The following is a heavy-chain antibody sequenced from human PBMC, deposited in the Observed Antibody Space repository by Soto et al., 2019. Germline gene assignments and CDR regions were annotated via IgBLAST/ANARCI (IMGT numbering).Heavy chain of an antibody. D-gene: IGHD3-22*01. CDR3: VRDRRIYYSDPHDEFVASDYEV. CDR2: FIPIFRTL. J-gene: IGHJ3*01. V-gene: IGHV1-69*01. Sequence: QVQLIQSEAEVKKPGSSVRVSCTASGGIFGSHGFSWVRQAPGQRLEWVGGFIPIFRTLTYKEKFQARVRIAADESTNAVYLDLSSLPSEDTAVYYCVRDRRIYYSDPHDEFVASDYEVWGQGTMVSVSS. CDR1: GGIFGSHG.